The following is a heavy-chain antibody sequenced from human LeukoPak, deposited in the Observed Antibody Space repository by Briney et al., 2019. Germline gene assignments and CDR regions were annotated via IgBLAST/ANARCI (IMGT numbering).Heavy chain of an antibody. CDR1: GFTFSAYW. CDR3: ARDLELTYYDSSGHDY. Sequence: QPGGSLRLSCAASGFTFSAYWMHWVRQAPGKGLVWVSRINGDGSIPSYAESVKGRFIISRDNAKNTVYLQMNSLSAEDTAVYYCARDLELTYYDSSGHDYWGQGTLVTVSS. CDR2: INGDGSIP. J-gene: IGHJ4*02. D-gene: IGHD3-22*01. V-gene: IGHV3-74*01.